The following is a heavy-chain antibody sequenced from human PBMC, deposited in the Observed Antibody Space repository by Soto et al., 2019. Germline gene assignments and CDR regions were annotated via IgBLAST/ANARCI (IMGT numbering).Heavy chain of an antibody. CDR1: GYTSTSYA. CDR2: INAGNGNT. CDR3: ARAQDGYCSGGSSYSTDF. Sequence: ASVKVSCKASGYTSTSYAMHWVRQAPGQRLEWMGWINAGNGNTKYSQKFQGRVTITRDTSASTAYMELSSLRSEDTAVYYCARAQDGYCSGGSSYSTDFWGPGPLLTGS. J-gene: IGHJ4*02. D-gene: IGHD2-15*01. V-gene: IGHV1-3*01.